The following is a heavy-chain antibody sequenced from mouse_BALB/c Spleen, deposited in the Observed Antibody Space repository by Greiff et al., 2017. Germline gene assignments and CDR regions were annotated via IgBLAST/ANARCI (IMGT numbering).Heavy chain of an antibody. CDR1: GFTFSSFG. CDR2: ISSGSSTI. CDR3: ARSHYYGSSYSFAY. Sequence: EVQLQESGGGLVQPGGSRKLSCAASGFTFSSFGMHWVRRPPEKGLEWVAYISSGSSTIYYADTVKGRFTISRDNPKNTLFLQMTSLRSEDTAMYYCARSHYYGSSYSFAYWGQGTLVTVSA. J-gene: IGHJ3*01. V-gene: IGHV5-17*02. D-gene: IGHD1-1*01.